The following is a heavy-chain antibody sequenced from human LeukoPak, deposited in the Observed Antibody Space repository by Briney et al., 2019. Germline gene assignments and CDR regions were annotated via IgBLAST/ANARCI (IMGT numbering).Heavy chain of an antibody. Sequence: PSETLSLTXAVSGYSISSGYYWGWIRPPPGKGLEWIGSIYRSGSTYYNPSLKSRVTISVDTSKNQFSLKLSSVTAADTAVYYCARYYYDSSGYSTADTDYWGQGTLVTVSS. D-gene: IGHD3-22*01. V-gene: IGHV4-38-2*01. CDR1: GYSISSGYY. CDR3: ARYYYDSSGYSTADTDY. J-gene: IGHJ4*02. CDR2: IYRSGST.